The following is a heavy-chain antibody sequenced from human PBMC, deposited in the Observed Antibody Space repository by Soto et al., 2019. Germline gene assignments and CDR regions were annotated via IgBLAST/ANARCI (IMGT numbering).Heavy chain of an antibody. CDR2: IIPIFGTA. V-gene: IGHV1-69*13. Sequence: SVEVSCKASGGTFSSYAISWVRQAPGQGLEWMGGIIPIFGTANYAQKFQGRVTITADESTSTAYMELSSLRSEDTAVYYCARDPRYGGNSGAFDYWGQGTLVTVS. D-gene: IGHD2-21*02. J-gene: IGHJ4*02. CDR1: GGTFSSYA. CDR3: ARDPRYGGNSGAFDY.